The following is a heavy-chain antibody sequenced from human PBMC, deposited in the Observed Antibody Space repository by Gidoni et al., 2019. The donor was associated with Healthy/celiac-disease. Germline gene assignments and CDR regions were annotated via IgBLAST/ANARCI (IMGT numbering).Heavy chain of an antibody. J-gene: IGHJ4*02. Sequence: QVQLVESGGGVVQPGRSLRLSCAASGFTFSSYCMHWVRQAPGKGLEGVAVISYDGSNKYYADSVKGRFTISRDNSKNTLYLQMNSLRAEDTAVYYCAKDLEDIVVVVAAGVDYWGQGTLVTVSS. CDR1: GFTFSSYC. CDR2: ISYDGSNK. D-gene: IGHD2-15*01. V-gene: IGHV3-30*18. CDR3: AKDLEDIVVVVAAGVDY.